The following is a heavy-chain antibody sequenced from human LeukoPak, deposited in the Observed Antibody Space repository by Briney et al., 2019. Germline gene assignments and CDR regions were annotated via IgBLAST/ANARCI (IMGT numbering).Heavy chain of an antibody. J-gene: IGHJ4*02. CDR3: ARVVKGYYFDY. V-gene: IGHV3-21*01. Sequence: GGSLRLSCAASGFTFSSYSMNWVRQAPGKGLEWVSSISSSSYIYYADSVKGRFTISRDNAKNSLYLQMNSPRAEDTAVYYCARVVKGYYFDYWGQGTLVTVSS. CDR2: ISSSSYI. CDR1: GFTFSSYS. D-gene: IGHD3-22*01.